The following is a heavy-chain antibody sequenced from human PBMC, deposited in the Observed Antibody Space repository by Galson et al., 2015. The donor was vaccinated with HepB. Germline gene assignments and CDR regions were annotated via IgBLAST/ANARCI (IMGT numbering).Heavy chain of an antibody. D-gene: IGHD3-10*01. CDR1: GFIVDGSG. V-gene: IGHV3-23*01. CDR3: TRDSGWESAY. J-gene: IGHJ4*02. Sequence: LRLSCAASGFIVDGSGMSWVRQAPGKGLEWVSGISASGGKKYYAESGKGRFTLSRDKSQNTVYLQMNSLRVDDSALYYCTRDSGWESAYWGQGTLVTVSS. CDR2: ISASGGKK.